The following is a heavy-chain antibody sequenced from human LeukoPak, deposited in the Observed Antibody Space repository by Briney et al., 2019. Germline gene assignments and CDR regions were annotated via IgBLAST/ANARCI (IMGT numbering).Heavy chain of an antibody. V-gene: IGHV3-7*03. CDR2: IKQDGSDK. D-gene: IGHD5-12*01. J-gene: IGHJ1*01. CDR1: GYTFSRYW. Sequence: GGSLRLSCAASGYTFSRYWMSWVRQAPGKGREWVANIKQDGSDKCYVDSVKGRFTISRDNAKNLLYLQMNSLRAEDTAVYYCARYSGYGGAEYFQHWGQGTLVTVSS. CDR3: ARYSGYGGAEYFQH.